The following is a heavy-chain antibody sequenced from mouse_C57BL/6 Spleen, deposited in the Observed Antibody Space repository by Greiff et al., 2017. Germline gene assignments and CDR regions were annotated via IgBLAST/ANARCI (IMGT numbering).Heavy chain of an antibody. V-gene: IGHV1-42*01. CDR2: INPSTGGT. J-gene: IGHJ4*01. CDR3: ARAIITADYYAMDY. CDR1: GYSFTGYY. D-gene: IGHD1-1*01. Sequence: EVQLQQSGPELVKPGASVKISCKASGYSFTGYYMNWVKQSPEKSLEWIGEINPSTGGTTYNQKFKAKATLTVDKSSSTAYMQLKSLTSEDSAVYYCARAIITADYYAMDYWGQGTSVTVSS.